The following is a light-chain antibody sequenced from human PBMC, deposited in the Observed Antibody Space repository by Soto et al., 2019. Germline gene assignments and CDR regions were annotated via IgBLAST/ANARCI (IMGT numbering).Light chain of an antibody. J-gene: IGKJ4*01. CDR3: QKYNSAPLT. CDR1: QGIAPY. Sequence: DVQMTQSPSSLSAFVGDRVTITCRASQGIAPYLAWFQQKPGKVPKLLIYATSTLQSGVPSRFSGSGSGTYFTLTISSLQPEDVAIYYGQKYNSAPLTFGGGTKLEIK. V-gene: IGKV1-27*01. CDR2: ATS.